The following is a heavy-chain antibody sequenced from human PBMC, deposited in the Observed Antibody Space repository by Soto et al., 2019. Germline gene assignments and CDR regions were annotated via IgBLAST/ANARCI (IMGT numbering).Heavy chain of an antibody. V-gene: IGHV4-39*01. CDR3: ARHYGYYSHYMDV. CDR1: GDSISNNNFY. D-gene: IGHD3-10*01. J-gene: IGHJ6*03. Sequence: QLQLQESGPGLVKPSETLSLTCTVSGDSISNNNFYWGWIRQPPGKGLEWIGTIYYSGSTYYNPSLKSRVTISVDTSNNQLYLKLSSVTAADTAVYYCARHYGYYSHYMDVWTKGTTVTVSS. CDR2: IYYSGST.